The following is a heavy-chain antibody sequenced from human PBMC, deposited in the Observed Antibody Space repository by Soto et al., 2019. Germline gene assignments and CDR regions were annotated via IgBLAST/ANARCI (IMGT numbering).Heavy chain of an antibody. CDR1: GFTFSSYA. D-gene: IGHD3-22*01. Sequence: VQLLESGGGLVQPGGSLRLSCAASGFTFSSYAMRWVRQAPGKGLEWVSAITGGGDGTYYADSVRGRFTITGDNSKNTLFLQMNLLRAEDTAVYYCAKRVRYYDSSGYYFSYFDYWGQGTLVTVSS. J-gene: IGHJ4*02. V-gene: IGHV3-23*01. CDR3: AKRVRYYDSSGYYFSYFDY. CDR2: ITGGGDGT.